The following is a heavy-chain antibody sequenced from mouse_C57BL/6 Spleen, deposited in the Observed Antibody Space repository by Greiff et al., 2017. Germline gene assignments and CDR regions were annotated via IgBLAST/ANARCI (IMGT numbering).Heavy chain of an antibody. D-gene: IGHD3-3*01. V-gene: IGHV1-61*01. CDR3: ARRTRDGFYAMDY. J-gene: IGHJ4*01. Sequence: QVQLQQPGAELVRPGSSVKLSCKASGYTFTSYWMDWVKQRPGQGLEWIGNIYPSDSETHYNQKFKDKATLTVDKSSSTAYMQLSSLTSEDSAVYYCARRTRDGFYAMDYWGQGTSVTVSS. CDR1: GYTFTSYW. CDR2: IYPSDSET.